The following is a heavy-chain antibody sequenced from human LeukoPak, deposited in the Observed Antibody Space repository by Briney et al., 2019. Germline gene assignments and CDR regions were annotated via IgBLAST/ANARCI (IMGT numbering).Heavy chain of an antibody. CDR2: IYYSGST. J-gene: IGHJ4*02. V-gene: IGHV4-59*01. D-gene: IGHD3-22*01. CDR1: GGSMSSYY. Sequence: SETLSLTCTVSGGSMSSYYWSWIRQPPGKGLEWIGHIYYSGSTNYNPSLKSRVTISVDTSKNQFSLRLSSVTAADTAVYCCARNYDSSGYTAFGHWGRGTPVTVSS. CDR3: ARNYDSSGYTAFGH.